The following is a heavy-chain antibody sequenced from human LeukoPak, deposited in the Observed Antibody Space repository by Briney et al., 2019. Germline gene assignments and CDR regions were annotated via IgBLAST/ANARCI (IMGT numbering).Heavy chain of an antibody. CDR2: INPNSGGT. J-gene: IGHJ4*02. V-gene: IGHV1-2*02. CDR3: ARGASDIVVVPAVQYYFDY. Sequence: ASVKVSCKASGYTFTVYYMHWVRQAPGQGLEWMGWINPNSGGTNYAQKFQGRVTMTRDTSISTAYMELSRLRSDDTAVYYCARGASDIVVVPAVQYYFDYWGQGTLVTVSS. D-gene: IGHD2-2*01. CDR1: GYTFTVYY.